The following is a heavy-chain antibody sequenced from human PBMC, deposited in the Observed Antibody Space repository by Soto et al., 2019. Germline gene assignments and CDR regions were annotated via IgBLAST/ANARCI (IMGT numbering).Heavy chain of an antibody. D-gene: IGHD1-7*01. Sequence: GGSLRLSCAASGFTFSSYAMSWVRQAPGKGLEWVSAISGSGGSTYYADSVKGRFTISRDNSKNTLYLQMNSLRAEDTAVYYCAKDWTGTPGGEFYYYYGMDVWGQGTTVTVSS. V-gene: IGHV3-23*01. CDR3: AKDWTGTPGGEFYYYYGMDV. CDR1: GFTFSSYA. J-gene: IGHJ6*02. CDR2: ISGSGGST.